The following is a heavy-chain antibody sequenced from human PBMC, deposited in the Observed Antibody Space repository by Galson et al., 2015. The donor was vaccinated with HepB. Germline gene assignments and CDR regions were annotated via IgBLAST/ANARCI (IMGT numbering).Heavy chain of an antibody. J-gene: IGHJ3*02. CDR3: ARSRGYCSSTSCYSGPFDI. V-gene: IGHV2-70*11. CDR1: GFSLTTRGLC. Sequence: PALVKPTQTLTLTCTFSGFSLTTRGLCVSWIRQPPGKALEWLARIDWDDDKYYSTPLKTRLTISRDTSENQVVLSVTNMDPADTATYYCARSRGYCSSTSCYSGPFDIWGQGTMVTVSS. D-gene: IGHD2-2*01. CDR2: IDWDDDK.